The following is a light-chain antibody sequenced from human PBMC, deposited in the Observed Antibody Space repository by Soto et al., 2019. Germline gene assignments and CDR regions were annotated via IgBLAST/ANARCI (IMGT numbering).Light chain of an antibody. CDR1: QRVGRSH. CDR2: DTS. CDR3: QRDNNWPLA. V-gene: IGKV3-15*01. J-gene: IGKJ1*01. Sequence: TLCLTLGETATLSCRASQRVGRSHLAWYQNKPGQTPRLLIYDTSTRATGVPARFSGSRSGTEFTLTIDSLQSEDFAVYYCQRDNNWPLAFGQGTKVDIK.